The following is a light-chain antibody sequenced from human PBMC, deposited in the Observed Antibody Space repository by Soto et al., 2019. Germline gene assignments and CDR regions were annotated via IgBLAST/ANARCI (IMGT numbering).Light chain of an antibody. Sequence: EVVLTQSPGTLSLSPGERATLSCRASQSVSSSYLAWYQQKPGQAPRPLINGASSRATGIPVRFSGSGSGTDFTLTLSRLEPEDFAVYYCQQYGTSPPSTFGQGTRLEIK. V-gene: IGKV3-20*01. CDR1: QSVSSSY. CDR3: QQYGTSPPST. J-gene: IGKJ5*01. CDR2: GAS.